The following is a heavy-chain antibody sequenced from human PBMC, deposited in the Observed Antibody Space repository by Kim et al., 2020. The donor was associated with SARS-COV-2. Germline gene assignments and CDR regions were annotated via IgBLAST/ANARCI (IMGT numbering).Heavy chain of an antibody. CDR2: INSDGSST. CDR3: ARPRPRVGATNDAFDI. D-gene: IGHD1-26*01. J-gene: IGHJ3*02. Sequence: GGSLGLSCVASGFTLSSSWMHWVRQAPGKGPVWVSRINSDGSSTTYADSVKGRFTISRDNAKNTLYLQMNSLRAEDTAVYYCARPRPRVGATNDAFDIWGQGTMVTVSS. CDR1: GFTLSSSW. V-gene: IGHV3-74*01.